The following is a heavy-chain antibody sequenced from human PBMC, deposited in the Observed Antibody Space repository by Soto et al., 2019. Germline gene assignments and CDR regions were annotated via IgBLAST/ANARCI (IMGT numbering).Heavy chain of an antibody. D-gene: IGHD3-22*01. CDR3: ARGDYYYDSSGARLAEYSQH. J-gene: IGHJ1*01. V-gene: IGHV1-3*01. Sequence: QVQLVQSGAEVKKPGASVKVSCKASGYTFTSYIMHWVRQAPGQRLEWMGWINAGNGNTKYSQKFQGRVTFTRNTSXXTXYXXLSSLTSEDTAVYYCARGDYYYDSSGARLAEYSQHWGQGTLVTVSS. CDR2: INAGNGNT. CDR1: GYTFTSYI.